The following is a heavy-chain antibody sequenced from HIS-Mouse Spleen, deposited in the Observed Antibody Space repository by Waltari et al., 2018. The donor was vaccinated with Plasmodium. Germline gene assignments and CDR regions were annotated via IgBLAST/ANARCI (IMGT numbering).Heavy chain of an antibody. Sequence: EVQLVESGGGLVQPGGSLILSCEASGFPFSSYWMSWVRQAPGKGLECVANIKQDGSEKYYVDSVKGRFTISRDNAKNSLYLQMNSLRAEDTAVYYCASSWYWYFDLWGRGTLVTVSS. V-gene: IGHV3-7*01. CDR3: ASSWYWYFDL. J-gene: IGHJ2*01. CDR2: IKQDGSEK. CDR1: GFPFSSYW. D-gene: IGHD6-13*01.